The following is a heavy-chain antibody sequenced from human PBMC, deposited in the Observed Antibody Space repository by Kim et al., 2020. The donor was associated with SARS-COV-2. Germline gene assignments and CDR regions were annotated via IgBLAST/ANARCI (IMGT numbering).Heavy chain of an antibody. J-gene: IGHJ5*02. CDR1: GFTFSSYW. D-gene: IGHD3-22*01. Sequence: GGSLRLSCAASGFTFSSYWMSWVRQAPGKGLEWVANIKQDGSEKYYVDSVKGRFTISSDNAKNSLYLQMNSLRAEDTAVYYCARATIINYYDSSGYPNWFDPWGQGNLGTVSS. CDR2: IKQDGSEK. V-gene: IGHV3-7*01. CDR3: ARATIINYYDSSGYPNWFDP.